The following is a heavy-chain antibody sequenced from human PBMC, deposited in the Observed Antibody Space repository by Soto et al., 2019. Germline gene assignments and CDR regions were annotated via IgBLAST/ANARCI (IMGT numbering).Heavy chain of an antibody. CDR3: AREKFYYDIRGYLDP. Sequence: TLSLTCTVSGGSISSYYWSWIRQPPGKALEWLARIDWDDDKYYSTSLKTRLTISKDTSKNQVVLTMTNMDPVDTATYYCAREKFYYDIRGYLDPWGQGIQVTVSS. J-gene: IGHJ5*02. CDR2: IDWDDDK. D-gene: IGHD3-22*01. V-gene: IGHV2-70*11. CDR1: GGSISSYY.